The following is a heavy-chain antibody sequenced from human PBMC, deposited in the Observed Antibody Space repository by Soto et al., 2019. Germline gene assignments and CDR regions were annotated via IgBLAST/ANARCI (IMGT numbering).Heavy chain of an antibody. CDR3: ARYAGSSWFDY. D-gene: IGHD6-13*01. J-gene: IGHJ4*02. CDR1: GGSISTYY. Sequence: QVQLQESGPGLVKPSETLSLTCTVSGGSISTYYWSWIRQPPGKGLEWIGYINYSGRTNYNPSLKSRVTMSLDTAKNQFSLKLRSVTGADTSLFYCARYAGSSWFDYWGQGTLVTVSS. CDR2: INYSGRT. V-gene: IGHV4-59*01.